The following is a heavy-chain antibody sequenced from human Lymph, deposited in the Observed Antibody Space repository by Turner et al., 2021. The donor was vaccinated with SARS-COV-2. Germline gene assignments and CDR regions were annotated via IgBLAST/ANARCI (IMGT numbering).Heavy chain of an antibody. D-gene: IGHD6-6*01. Sequence: EVQLLESGGGEVQPGVSLRLSCAASGFTFSSYAMSWVRPVPGKVLEWVSAISGSGGSTYYADSVKGRFTISRDNSKTTLYLQMNSLRAEDTAVYYCANLYSSSAAGDPWGQGTLVTVSS. CDR3: ANLYSSSAAGDP. CDR2: ISGSGGST. CDR1: GFTFSSYA. V-gene: IGHV3-23*01. J-gene: IGHJ5*02.